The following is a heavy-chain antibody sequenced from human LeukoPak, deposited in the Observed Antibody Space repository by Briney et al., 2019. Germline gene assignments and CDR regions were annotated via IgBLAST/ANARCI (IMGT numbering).Heavy chain of an antibody. CDR3: ARLRMEDSSGYFGDAFDI. D-gene: IGHD3-22*01. CDR1: GGSISSGGYY. CDR2: IYSGGST. V-gene: IGHV3-66*01. Sequence: LSLTCTVSGGSISSGGYYWSWVRQAPGKGLEWVSVIYSGGSTYYADSVKGRFTISRDNSKNTLYLQMNSLRAEDTAVYYCARLRMEDSSGYFGDAFDIWGQGTMVTVSS. J-gene: IGHJ3*02.